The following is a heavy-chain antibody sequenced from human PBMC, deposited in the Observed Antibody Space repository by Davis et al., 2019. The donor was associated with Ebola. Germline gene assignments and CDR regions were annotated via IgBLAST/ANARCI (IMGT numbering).Heavy chain of an antibody. D-gene: IGHD2-2*01. Sequence: MPSETLSLTCAVYGGSFKGYYWSWIRQPPGKGLEWIGEINHRGYTNYNPSLKSRVTISVDTSKNQFSLNMNSVTAADTAVYYCARGDAVVPGARPDYWGQGTPVTVSA. CDR2: INHRGYT. CDR3: ARGDAVVPGARPDY. J-gene: IGHJ4*02. CDR1: GGSFKGYY. V-gene: IGHV4-34*01.